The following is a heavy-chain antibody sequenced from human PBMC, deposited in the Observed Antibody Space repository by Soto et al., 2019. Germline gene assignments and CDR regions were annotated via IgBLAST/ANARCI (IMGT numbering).Heavy chain of an antibody. V-gene: IGHV4-31*03. CDR3: ARRTVPGSFDL. Sequence: QVQLQESGPGLVKPSQTLSLTCTVSGGSISSGGYYLSWIRQHPGNGLEWIGYIYYSGSTYYNSSLKSRVTISVDTSKNQFSLKLSSVTAADTAVYYCARRTVPGSFDLWGRGTLVTVSS. J-gene: IGHJ2*01. CDR1: GGSISSGGYY. D-gene: IGHD4-4*01. CDR2: IYYSGST.